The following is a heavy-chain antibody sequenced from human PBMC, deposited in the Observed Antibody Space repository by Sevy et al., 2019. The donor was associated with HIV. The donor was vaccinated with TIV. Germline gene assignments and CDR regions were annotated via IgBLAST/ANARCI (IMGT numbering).Heavy chain of an antibody. D-gene: IGHD5-12*01. CDR1: GFTFSSYS. CDR2: ISSSSSTI. Sequence: GGSLRLSCAASGFTFSSYSMNWVRQAPGKGLEWVSYISSSSSTIYYADSVKGRFTISRDNDKNSLYLKMNRLRDDDTDVYYCARELLKSGYDRQPIGGQHYWGQGTLVTISS. J-gene: IGHJ4*02. V-gene: IGHV3-48*02. CDR3: ARELLKSGYDRQPIGGQHY.